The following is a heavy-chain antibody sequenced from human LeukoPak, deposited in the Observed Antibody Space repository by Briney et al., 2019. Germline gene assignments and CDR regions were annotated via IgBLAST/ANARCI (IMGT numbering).Heavy chain of an antibody. CDR3: ARESKQWLNFDY. V-gene: IGHV1-69*05. D-gene: IGHD6-19*01. CDR2: IIPIFGTA. J-gene: IGHJ4*02. Sequence: SVKVSCKASGGPFSSYAISWVRQAPGQGLDWMGRIIPIFGTANYAQKFQGRVTITTDESTSTAYMELSSLRSEDTAVYYCARESKQWLNFDYWGQGTLVTVSS. CDR1: GGPFSSYA.